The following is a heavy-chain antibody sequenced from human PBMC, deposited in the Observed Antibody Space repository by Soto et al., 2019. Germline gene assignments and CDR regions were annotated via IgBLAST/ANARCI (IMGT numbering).Heavy chain of an antibody. CDR1: GFTFSSYG. D-gene: IGHD3-10*01. CDR2: ISYDGSNQ. Sequence: QVHLVESGGGVVQPGKSLRLSCAASGFTFSSYGMHWVRQAPGMRLEWVAIISYDGSNQYYADSVKGRFTISRHNSKNTLYLQMNSLRAEDTAVYYCAKRSQLGDYYYYGMDVWCQGTTVTVSS. CDR3: AKRSQLGDYYYYGMDV. V-gene: IGHV3-30*18. J-gene: IGHJ6*02.